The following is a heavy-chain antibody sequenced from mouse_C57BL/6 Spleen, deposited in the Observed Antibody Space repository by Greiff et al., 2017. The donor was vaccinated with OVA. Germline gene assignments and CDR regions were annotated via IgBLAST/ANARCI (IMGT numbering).Heavy chain of an antibody. V-gene: IGHV1-69*01. CDR2: IDPSDSYT. J-gene: IGHJ2*01. CDR1: GYTFTSYW. CDR3: ARNTVRDYFDY. D-gene: IGHD1-1*01. Sequence: QVQLQQPGAELVMPGASVKLSCKASGYTFTSYWMHWVKQRPGQGLEWIGEIDPSDSYTNYNQKFKGKSTLTVDKSSSTAYMQLSSLTSEDSAVYYCARNTVRDYFDYWGQGTTLTVSS.